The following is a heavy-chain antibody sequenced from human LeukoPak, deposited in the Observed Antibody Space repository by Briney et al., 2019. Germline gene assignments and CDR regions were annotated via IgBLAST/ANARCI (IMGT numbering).Heavy chain of an antibody. CDR1: GGSISSSSYY. CDR3: ARRLYGSGSYPFDY. V-gene: IGHV4-39*01. CDR2: IYYSGST. J-gene: IGHJ4*02. D-gene: IGHD3-10*01. Sequence: SETLSLTCTVSGGSISSSSYYWGWIRQPPGKGLEWIGSIYYSGSTYYNPSLKSRVTISVDTSKNQFSLKLSSVTAADTAGYYCARRLYGSGSYPFDYWGQGTLVTVSS.